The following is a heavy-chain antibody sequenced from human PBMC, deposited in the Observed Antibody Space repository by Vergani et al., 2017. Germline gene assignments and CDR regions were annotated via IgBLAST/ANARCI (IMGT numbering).Heavy chain of an antibody. CDR1: GGSISSYY. Sequence: QVQLQESGPGLVKPSETLSLTCTVSGGSISSYYWSWIRQPPGKGLEWIGYIYYSGSTNYNPSLKSRVTISVDTSKNQFSLKLSSVTAADPAVYYCARDFRSTLGYQLVSVDYGMDVWGQGTTVTVSS. J-gene: IGHJ6*02. CDR3: ARDFRSTLGYQLVSVDYGMDV. CDR2: IYYSGST. D-gene: IGHD2-2*01. V-gene: IGHV4-59*12.